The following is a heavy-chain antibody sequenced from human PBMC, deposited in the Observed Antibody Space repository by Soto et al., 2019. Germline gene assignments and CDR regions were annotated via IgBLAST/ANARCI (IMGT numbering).Heavy chain of an antibody. Sequence: TSETLSLTCTVSDDFISSYYWNWIRQPAGKGLEWIGRFSTNGATNYNPSLESRVTMSVDTSKNQFSLKLTSVTAADTALSFCARQPYELLDCSYAMDVWGQGTTVTVAS. J-gene: IGHJ6*02. V-gene: IGHV4-4*07. CDR3: ARQPYELLDCSYAMDV. D-gene: IGHD3-3*01. CDR1: DDFISSYY. CDR2: FSTNGAT.